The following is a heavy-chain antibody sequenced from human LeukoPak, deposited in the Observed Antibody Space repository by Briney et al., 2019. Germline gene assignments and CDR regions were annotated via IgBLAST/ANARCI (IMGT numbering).Heavy chain of an antibody. J-gene: IGHJ4*02. V-gene: IGHV3-23*01. Sequence: GGSLRLSCAASGFTFSSYAMSWVRQAPGKGLEWVSAISGSGGSTYYADSVKGRFTISIDNSKNTLYLQMNSLRAEDTAVYSCAKRSGVARSHQPRGYFDYWGQGTLVTVSS. D-gene: IGHD3-3*01. CDR3: AKRSGVARSHQPRGYFDY. CDR1: GFTFSSYA. CDR2: ISGSGGST.